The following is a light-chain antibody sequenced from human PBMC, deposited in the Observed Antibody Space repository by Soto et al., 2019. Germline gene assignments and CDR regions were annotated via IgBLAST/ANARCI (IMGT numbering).Light chain of an antibody. J-gene: IGKJ1*01. V-gene: IGKV3-20*01. CDR1: QSVSSSD. Sequence: EIVLTHSPGTLSLSPGERATLSCRAIQSVSSSDLAGYQQKPGQAPRLLIYGAASRATGIPDRFSGSGSGTDVTLTISSLQSEDFAVYYCQQYNNWPPVTFGQGTKVDIK. CDR2: GAA. CDR3: QQYNNWPPVT.